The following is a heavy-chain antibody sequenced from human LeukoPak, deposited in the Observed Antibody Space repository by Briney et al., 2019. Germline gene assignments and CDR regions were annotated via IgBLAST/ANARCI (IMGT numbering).Heavy chain of an antibody. CDR3: AREDYYDSSGSRLYNWFDP. V-gene: IGHV1-69*05. J-gene: IGHJ5*02. CDR1: AGTISSNY. Sequence: SVQVSCNASAGTISSNYIIGLRQAPGQGLEWMGRIIPIFGTANCAQKFQRRVTITTDESTITASMELSSLRSEDTAVYYCAREDYYDSSGSRLYNWFDPWGQGTLVTVST. D-gene: IGHD3-22*01. CDR2: IIPIFGTA.